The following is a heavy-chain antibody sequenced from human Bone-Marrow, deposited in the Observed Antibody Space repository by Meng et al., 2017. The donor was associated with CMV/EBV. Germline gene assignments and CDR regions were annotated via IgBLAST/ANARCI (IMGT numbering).Heavy chain of an antibody. D-gene: IGHD4-11*01. CDR2: IRSKANSYAT. J-gene: IGHJ4*02. V-gene: IGHV3-73*01. CDR3: TSLPGSRTTVTDY. Sequence: GESLKISCAASGFTFSGSAMHWVRQASGKGLEWVGRIRSKANSYATAYAASVKGRFTISRDDSKNTAYLQMNSLKTEDTAVYYCTSLPGSRTTVTDYWGQGTLDTVSS. CDR1: GFTFSGSA.